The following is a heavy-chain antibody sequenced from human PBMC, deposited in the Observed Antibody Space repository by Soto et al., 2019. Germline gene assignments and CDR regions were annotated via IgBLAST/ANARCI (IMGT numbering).Heavy chain of an antibody. CDR2: IYSGGNI. CDR3: ARESKPLGLSMDV. J-gene: IGHJ6*02. D-gene: IGHD3-16*01. V-gene: IGHV3-66*01. Sequence: PGGSLRLSCAASGFTVSSSYMSWVRQAPGKGLEWVSVIYSGGNIHYADSVKGRFTISRDNSENTLYLQMTSLRAEDTAVYYRARESKPLGLSMDVWGQGTTVTVSS. CDR1: GFTVSSSY.